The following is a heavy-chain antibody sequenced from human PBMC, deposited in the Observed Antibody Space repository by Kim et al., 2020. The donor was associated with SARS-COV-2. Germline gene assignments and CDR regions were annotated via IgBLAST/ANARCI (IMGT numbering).Heavy chain of an antibody. J-gene: IGHJ4*02. CDR3: AKKRGYSSSWEDFDY. V-gene: IGHV3-23*01. D-gene: IGHD6-13*01. CDR1: GFTFSSYA. CDR2: ISGSGGST. Sequence: GGSLRLSCAASGFTFSSYAMSWVRQAPGKGLEWVSAISGSGGSTYYADAVKGRFTISRDNSKNTLYLQMNSLSAEDTAVYYSAKKRGYSSSWEDFDYWGQGTLVTVSS.